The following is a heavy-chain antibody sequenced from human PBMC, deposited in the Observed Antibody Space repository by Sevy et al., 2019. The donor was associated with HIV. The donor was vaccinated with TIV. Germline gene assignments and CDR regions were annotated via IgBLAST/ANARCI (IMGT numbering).Heavy chain of an antibody. Sequence: SETLSLTCAVSGYSISSGYYWGWIRQPPGKGLEWIGSIYHSGSTYYNPSLKSRVTMSVDTSKNHFSLKLGSVTAADTAAYYFARVVAGAPSGHFDYWGQGTLVTVSS. J-gene: IGHJ4*02. CDR2: IYHSGST. D-gene: IGHD6-25*01. CDR3: ARVVAGAPSGHFDY. CDR1: GYSISSGYY. V-gene: IGHV4-38-2*01.